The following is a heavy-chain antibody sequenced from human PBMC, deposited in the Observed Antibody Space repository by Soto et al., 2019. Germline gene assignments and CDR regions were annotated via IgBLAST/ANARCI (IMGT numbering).Heavy chain of an antibody. CDR1: GITFSSYA. V-gene: IGHV3-23*01. J-gene: IGHJ4*02. CDR3: AKDISSGWYAFDY. Sequence: GGSLRLSCAASGITFSSYAMSWVRQAPGKGLEWVSAISGSGGSTYYADSVKGRFTISRDNSKNTLYLQMNSLRAEDTAVYYCAKDISSGWYAFDYWGQGTLVTVSS. CDR2: ISGSGGST. D-gene: IGHD6-19*01.